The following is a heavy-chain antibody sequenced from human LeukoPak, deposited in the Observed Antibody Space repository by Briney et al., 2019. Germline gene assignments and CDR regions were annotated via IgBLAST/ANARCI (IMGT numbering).Heavy chain of an antibody. Sequence: GSLRLSCAASGFTFSSYWMHWVRQAPGKGLVWVSRINSDGSSTSYADSVKGRFTISRDNAKNSLYLQMNSLRAEDTALYYCARDLSYSSSSLYFDYWGQGTLVTVSS. V-gene: IGHV3-74*01. D-gene: IGHD6-6*01. J-gene: IGHJ4*02. CDR1: GFTFSSYW. CDR3: ARDLSYSSSSLYFDY. CDR2: INSDGSST.